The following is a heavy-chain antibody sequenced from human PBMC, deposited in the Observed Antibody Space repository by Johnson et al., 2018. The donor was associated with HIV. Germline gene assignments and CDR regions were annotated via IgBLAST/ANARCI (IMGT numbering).Heavy chain of an antibody. J-gene: IGHJ3*02. CDR2: IRSKDNTYAT. Sequence: VQLVESGGGLVQPGESLKLSCAASGLSFSDSAIHWVRQAAGKGLEWVGRIRSKDNTYATVHVASLKGRFTISRDNSKNTLYLQMNSLRAEDTAVYYCAKDGGRLRTDAFDIWGQGTMVTVSS. CDR3: AKDGGRLRTDAFDI. D-gene: IGHD2-15*01. CDR1: GLSFSDSA. V-gene: IGHV3-73*02.